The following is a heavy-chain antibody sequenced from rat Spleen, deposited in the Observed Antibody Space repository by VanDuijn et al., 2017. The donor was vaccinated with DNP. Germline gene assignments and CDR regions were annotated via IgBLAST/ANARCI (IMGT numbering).Heavy chain of an antibody. CDR2: SSYDGVNT. V-gene: IGHV5-22*01. J-gene: IGHJ2*01. D-gene: IGHD1-4*01. Sequence: EVQVVESGGGLVQPGRSMKLSCEVSGFTFSDYYMAWVRQAPPKGLEWVAYSSYDGVNTYNGDSVKGRFTISRDNAKSTLYLQMNSLRSEDMATYYCARHVLPLRVWDYWGQGVMVTVSS. CDR1: GFTFSDYY. CDR3: ARHVLPLRVWDY.